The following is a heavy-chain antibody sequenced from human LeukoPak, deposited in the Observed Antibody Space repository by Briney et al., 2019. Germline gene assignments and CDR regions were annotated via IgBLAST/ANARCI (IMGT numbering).Heavy chain of an antibody. V-gene: IGHV3-23*01. CDR3: AGSGSYETFHY. CDR1: GLTFLTYA. D-gene: IGHD3-10*01. J-gene: IGHJ4*02. Sequence: GGSLRLSCAASGLTFLTYAMSWVRQAPGKGLQWVSVIRDSGASTYYADSAKGRFTISRDNSKNTLYLQMNSLRAEDTAVYYCAGSGSYETFHYWGQGTLVTVSS. CDR2: IRDSGAST.